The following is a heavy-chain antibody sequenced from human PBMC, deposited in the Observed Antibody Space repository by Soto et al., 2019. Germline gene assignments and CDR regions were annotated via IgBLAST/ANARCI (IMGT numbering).Heavy chain of an antibody. D-gene: IGHD3-10*01. V-gene: IGHV4-39*01. CDR1: GGSISSSSYY. CDR2: IYYSGST. CDR3: ARPHYGSGSYYNMGGFDY. Sequence: SEILSLTCTVSGGSISSSSYYWGWIRQPPGKGLEWIGSIYYSGSTYYNPSLKSRVTISVDTSKNQFSLKLSSVTAADTAVYYCARPHYGSGSYYNMGGFDYWGQGTLVTVSS. J-gene: IGHJ4*02.